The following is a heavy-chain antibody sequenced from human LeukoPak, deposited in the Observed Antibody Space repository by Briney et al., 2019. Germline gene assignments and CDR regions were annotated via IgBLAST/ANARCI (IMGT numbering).Heavy chain of an antibody. Sequence: GGSLRLSCAASGFTFSGCVVHWVRQAPGKGLVWVSRTNTEGTSTYYADSVKGRFTVSRDNAKNTVYLQMNSLRAEDTAVYYCARDSYNNVDYWGQGTLVTVSS. V-gene: IGHV3-74*01. CDR2: TNTEGTST. CDR3: ARDSYNNVDY. J-gene: IGHJ4*02. CDR1: GFTFSGCV. D-gene: IGHD5-24*01.